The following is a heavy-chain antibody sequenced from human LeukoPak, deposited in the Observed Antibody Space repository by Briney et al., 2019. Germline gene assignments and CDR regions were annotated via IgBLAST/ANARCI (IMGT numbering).Heavy chain of an antibody. CDR1: GFTFSSYA. D-gene: IGHD2-2*02. CDR2: ISGSGDST. J-gene: IGHJ5*02. V-gene: IGHV3-23*01. Sequence: GGSLRLSCAVSGFTFSSYAMSWVRQAPGKGLEWVSGISGSGDSTYYADSVKGRITISRDNSKNTLYLQMNSLRAEDTAIYYCTRQALGYCSSTSCYTPNWFDPWGQGTLVTVSS. CDR3: TRQALGYCSSTSCYTPNWFDP.